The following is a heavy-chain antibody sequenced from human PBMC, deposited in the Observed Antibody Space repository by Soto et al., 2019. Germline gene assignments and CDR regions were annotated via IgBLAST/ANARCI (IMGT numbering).Heavy chain of an antibody. Sequence: GGSLRLSCAASGFTLSAYDMHWVRQAPGKGLEWVAVIWYDGSNKYYADSVKGRFTISRDNSKNTLYLQMNSLRAEDTAVYYCARDLGIAAAGGDYWGQGTLVTVSS. CDR2: IWYDGSNK. V-gene: IGHV3-33*08. D-gene: IGHD6-13*01. J-gene: IGHJ4*02. CDR1: GFTLSAYD. CDR3: ARDLGIAAAGGDY.